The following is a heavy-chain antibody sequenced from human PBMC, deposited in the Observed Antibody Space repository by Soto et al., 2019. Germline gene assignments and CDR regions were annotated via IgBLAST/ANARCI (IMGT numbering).Heavy chain of an antibody. Sequence: PGGSLRLSCAASGFTFSSYAMSWVRQAPGKGLEWVSAISGSGGSTYYADSVKGRFTISRDNSKNTLYLQMNSLRAEDTAVYYCAKDDAAYGSLYYFDYWGQGTLVTVSS. J-gene: IGHJ4*02. CDR1: GFTFSSYA. D-gene: IGHD3-10*01. CDR2: ISGSGGST. V-gene: IGHV3-23*01. CDR3: AKDDAAYGSLYYFDY.